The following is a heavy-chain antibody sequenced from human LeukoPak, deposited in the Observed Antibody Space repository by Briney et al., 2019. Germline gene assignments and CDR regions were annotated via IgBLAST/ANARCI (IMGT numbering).Heavy chain of an antibody. Sequence: ASVKVSCKASGYTFTGYYMHWVRQAPGQGLEWMGWINPNSGGTNYAQKFQGWVTMTRDTSISTAYMELSRLRSDDTAVYYCARTMPWVAARPDYWGQGTLVTVSS. D-gene: IGHD6-6*01. J-gene: IGHJ4*02. CDR1: GYTFTGYY. CDR3: ARTMPWVAARPDY. CDR2: INPNSGGT. V-gene: IGHV1-2*04.